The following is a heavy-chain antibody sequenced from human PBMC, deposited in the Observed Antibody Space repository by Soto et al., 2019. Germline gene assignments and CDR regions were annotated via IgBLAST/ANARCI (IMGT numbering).Heavy chain of an antibody. CDR2: IYPGDSDT. CDR3: ARHQEMATNAFDI. V-gene: IGHV5-51*01. D-gene: IGHD5-12*01. CDR1: GYSFTSYW. J-gene: IGHJ3*02. Sequence: GGSLQISCKGSGYSFTSYWIGWVGQMPGKGLEWMGVIYPGDSDTRYSPSFQGQVTISADKSISTAYLQWSSLKASDTAMYYCARHQEMATNAFDIWGEGTMVTVS.